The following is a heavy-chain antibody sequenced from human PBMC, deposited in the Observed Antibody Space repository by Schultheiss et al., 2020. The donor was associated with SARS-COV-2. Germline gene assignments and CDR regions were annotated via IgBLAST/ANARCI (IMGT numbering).Heavy chain of an antibody. Sequence: SETLSLTCTVSGGSISSYYWSWIRQHPGKGLEWIGYIYYSGSTYYNPSLKSRVTISVDTSKNQFSLRLRSVTAADTAVYYCAREVLGYGRQFDYWGQGTLVTVSS. CDR2: IYYSGST. CDR3: AREVLGYGRQFDY. D-gene: IGHD4-17*01. J-gene: IGHJ4*02. V-gene: IGHV4-59*01. CDR1: GGSISSYY.